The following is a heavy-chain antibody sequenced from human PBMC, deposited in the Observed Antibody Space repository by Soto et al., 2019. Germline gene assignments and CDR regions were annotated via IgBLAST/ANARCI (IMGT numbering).Heavy chain of an antibody. CDR2: INAGNGNT. V-gene: IGHV1-3*01. CDR1: GYTFTSYA. J-gene: IGHJ4*02. CDR3: ARDPGPAIFDY. Sequence: ASVKVSCKASGYTFTSYAMHWVRQAPGQRLEWMGWINAGNGNTKYSQKFQGRVTITRDTSTSTAYMKLSSLRSENTAVYYCARDPGPAIFDYWGQGTLVTVSS. D-gene: IGHD2-2*01.